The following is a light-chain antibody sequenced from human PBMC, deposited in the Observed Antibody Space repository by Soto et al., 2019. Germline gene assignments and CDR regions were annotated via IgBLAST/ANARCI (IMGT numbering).Light chain of an antibody. CDR3: CSYAGSSTCV. Sequence: HPPPLFGPPGQSFPPSSPGTTRDVGNYNLVTWYQQHPGKAPKLMIYEVSKRPSRVSNRFSGSKSGNTASLTISGLQAEDEADYYCCSYAGSSTCVFGTGTKVTVL. J-gene: IGLJ1*01. CDR2: EVS. V-gene: IGLV2-23*02. CDR1: TRDVGNYNL.